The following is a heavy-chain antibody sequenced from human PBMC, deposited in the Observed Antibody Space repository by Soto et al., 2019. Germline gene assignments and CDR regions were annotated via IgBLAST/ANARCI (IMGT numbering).Heavy chain of an antibody. D-gene: IGHD1-1*01. J-gene: IGHJ6*02. CDR3: ARDKAREQLGGNYYYALDV. Sequence: QVQLVQSGAEVKKPGSSVKVSCKASGDTFSSFAISWVRQAPGQGLEWMGGIIPIFRTPNYAQKFQGRVTRTAAEPTSTAYRELSSLTSEDTAVYYWARDKAREQLGGNYYYALDVWGQGTAVIVSS. CDR2: IIPIFRTP. CDR1: GDTFSSFA. V-gene: IGHV1-69*12.